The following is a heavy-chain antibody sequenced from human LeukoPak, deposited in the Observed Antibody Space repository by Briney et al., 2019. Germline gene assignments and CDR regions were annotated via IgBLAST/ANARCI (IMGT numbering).Heavy chain of an antibody. CDR1: GGSISSSSYY. CDR3: LGYYYYGMDV. V-gene: IGHV4-39*01. D-gene: IGHD3-16*01. Sequence: SETLSLTCTVSGGSISSSSYYWGWIRQPPGKGLEWIGSIYYSGSTYYNPSLKSRVTISVDTSKNQLSLKLSSVTAADTAVYYCLGYYYYGMDVWGQGTTVTVSS. CDR2: IYYSGST. J-gene: IGHJ6*02.